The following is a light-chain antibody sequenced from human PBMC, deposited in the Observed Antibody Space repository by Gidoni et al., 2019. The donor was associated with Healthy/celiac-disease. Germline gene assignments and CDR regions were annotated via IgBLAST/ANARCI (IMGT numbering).Light chain of an antibody. CDR2: GAS. J-gene: IGKJ1*01. Sequence: EIVMTQSPATLSLPPGERATLSCRASQSVSSSYLSWYQQKPGQAPRLLIYGASTRATGIPARFSGSGSGTDFTLTISSLQPEDFAVYYCQQDYNLPPWTFGQGTKVEIK. CDR3: QQDYNLPPWT. V-gene: IGKV3D-7*01. CDR1: QSVSSSY.